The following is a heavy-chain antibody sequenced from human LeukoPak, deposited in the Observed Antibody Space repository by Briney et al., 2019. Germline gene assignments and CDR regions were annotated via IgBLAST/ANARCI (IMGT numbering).Heavy chain of an antibody. CDR3: ATHCSGGSCYDPFDY. Sequence: GASVKVSCKASGYTFTGYYMHWVRQAPGQGLEWMGWINPNSGGTNYAQKFQGRVTMTRDTSISTAYMELSRLRSDDTAVYYCATHCSGGSCYDPFDYWGQGTLVTVSS. J-gene: IGHJ4*02. CDR2: INPNSGGT. V-gene: IGHV1-2*02. D-gene: IGHD2-15*01. CDR1: GYTFTGYY.